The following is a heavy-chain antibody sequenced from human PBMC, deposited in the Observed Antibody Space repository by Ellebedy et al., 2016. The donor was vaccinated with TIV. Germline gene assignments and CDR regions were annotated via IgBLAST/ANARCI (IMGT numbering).Heavy chain of an antibody. CDR3: AKDESSNSDC. D-gene: IGHD4-11*01. CDR2: VSGNGGTT. V-gene: IGHV3-23*01. CDR1: GITFSNYA. J-gene: IGHJ4*02. Sequence: GESLKISFAASGITFSNYAMTWVRQAPGKGLEWVSTVSGNGGTTYYADSVKGRFTISRDNSKNTLYLQMNSLRAEETGVYYWAKDESSNSDCWGQGTLVTVSS.